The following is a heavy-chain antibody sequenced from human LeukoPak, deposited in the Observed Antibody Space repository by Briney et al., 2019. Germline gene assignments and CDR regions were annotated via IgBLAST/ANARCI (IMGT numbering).Heavy chain of an antibody. Sequence: SETLSLTCTVSGGSISSSSYYWSWIRQPPRKGLEWIGYIYYSGSTNYNPSLKSRVTISVDTSKNQFSLKLSSVTAADTAVYYCAGGLGYCSSTSCYTWGGIDYWGQGTLVTVSS. CDR3: AGGLGYCSSTSCYTWGGIDY. V-gene: IGHV4-61*01. D-gene: IGHD2-2*02. J-gene: IGHJ4*02. CDR1: GGSISSSSYY. CDR2: IYYSGST.